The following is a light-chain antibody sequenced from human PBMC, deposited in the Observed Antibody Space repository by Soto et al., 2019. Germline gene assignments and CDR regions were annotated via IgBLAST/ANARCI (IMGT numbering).Light chain of an antibody. V-gene: IGKV3-15*01. CDR3: QQYNRWPWT. Sequence: VMTQSPASLSVSPGERATLSCRASESVTSNLAWYQQKPGQGPRLLIYGASTRATGVPARFSGSRSETDFTLTINSLQSEDFAVYYCQQYNRWPWTFGQGTTVEIK. J-gene: IGKJ1*01. CDR2: GAS. CDR1: ESVTSN.